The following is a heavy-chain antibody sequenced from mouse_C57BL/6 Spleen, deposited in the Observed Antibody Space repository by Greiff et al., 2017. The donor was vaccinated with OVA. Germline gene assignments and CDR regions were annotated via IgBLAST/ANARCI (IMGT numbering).Heavy chain of an antibody. CDR2: IFPGSGST. V-gene: IGHV1-55*01. J-gene: IGHJ1*03. CDR3: ARCERTSPWCFDV. CDR1: GYTFTSYW. Sequence: VQLQQPGAELVKPGASVKMSCKASGYTFTSYWITWVKQRPGQGLEWIGDIFPGSGSTNYNEKFKSKATLTVDTSSSTAYMQLSSLTSEDSAVYYCARCERTSPWCFDVWGTGTTVTVSA.